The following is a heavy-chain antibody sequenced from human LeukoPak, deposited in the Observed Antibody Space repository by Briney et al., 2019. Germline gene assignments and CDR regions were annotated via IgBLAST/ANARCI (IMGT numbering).Heavy chain of an antibody. CDR1: GYTFTGYY. CDR3: ARTLVVINDAFDI. J-gene: IGHJ3*02. V-gene: IGHV1-2*02. CDR2: INPNSGDT. D-gene: IGHD3-22*01. Sequence: ASVKVSCKASGYTFTGYYMHWVRQAPGQGLEWMGWINPNSGDTNYAQKFQGRVSMTGDTSISTAYMELSRLRSDDTAVYYCARTLVVINDAFDIWGQGTMVTVSS.